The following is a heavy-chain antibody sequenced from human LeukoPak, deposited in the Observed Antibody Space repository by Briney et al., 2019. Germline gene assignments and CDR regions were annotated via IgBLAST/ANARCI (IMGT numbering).Heavy chain of an antibody. CDR3: AKDYYDSSGYYGYYYYMDV. D-gene: IGHD3-22*01. J-gene: IGHJ6*03. CDR1: GFTFSSYG. CDR2: IRYDGSNK. V-gene: IGHV3-30*02. Sequence: GGSLRLSCAASGFTFSSYGMHWVRQAPGKGLEWVAFIRYDGSNKYYADSVKGRFTISRDNSKNTLYLQMNSLRAEDTAVYYCAKDYYDSSGYYGYYYYMDVWGKGTTVTISS.